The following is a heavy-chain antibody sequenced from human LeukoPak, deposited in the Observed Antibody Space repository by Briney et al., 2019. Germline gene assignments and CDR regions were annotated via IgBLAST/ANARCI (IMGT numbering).Heavy chain of an antibody. D-gene: IGHD6-19*01. V-gene: IGHV3-30-3*01. CDR1: GFTFSTYV. CDR3: GGGGGEYTSGWYQFFDF. J-gene: IGHJ4*02. CDR2: ISYDGSNK. Sequence: PGGSLRLSCAASGFTFSTYVLHWVRQAPGKGLQWVAVISYDGSNKYYADSVKGRFTISRDNSKNTLYLQMNSLRPEDTAVYYCGGGGGEYTSGWYQFFDFWGQGTLVTVSS.